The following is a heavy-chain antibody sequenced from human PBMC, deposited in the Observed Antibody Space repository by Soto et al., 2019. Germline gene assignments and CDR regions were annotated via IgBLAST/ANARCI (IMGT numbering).Heavy chain of an antibody. Sequence: SETLSLTCAVYGGSFSGYYWSWIRQPPGKGLEWIGEINHSGSTNYNPSLKSRVTISVDTSKNQFSLKLSSVTAADTAVYYCARGSVPDSYYYYGMDVWGQGTTVTASS. D-gene: IGHD2-2*01. CDR2: INHSGST. CDR1: GGSFSGYY. CDR3: ARGSVPDSYYYYGMDV. V-gene: IGHV4-34*01. J-gene: IGHJ6*02.